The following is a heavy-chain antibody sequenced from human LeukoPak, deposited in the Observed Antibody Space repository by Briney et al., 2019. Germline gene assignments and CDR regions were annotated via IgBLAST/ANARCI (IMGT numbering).Heavy chain of an antibody. CDR2: INHRGST. J-gene: IGHJ6*02. CDR3: ARDRYSNSFYYYYAMDV. CDR1: GGSFSGQY. V-gene: IGHV4-34*01. Sequence: PSETLSLTCAVFGGSFSGQYWSWIRQPPGKGLEWIGEINHRGSTTYNPSLKSRVTISVDTSKSQFSLKVRSLTAADTAVYYCARDRYSNSFYYYYAMDVWGQGTTVTVSS. D-gene: IGHD4-11*01.